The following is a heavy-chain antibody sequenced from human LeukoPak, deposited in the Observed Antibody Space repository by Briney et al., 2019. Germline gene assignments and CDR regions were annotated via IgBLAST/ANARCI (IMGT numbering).Heavy chain of an antibody. Sequence: SETLSLTCTVSGGSISSSSYYWGWIRQPPGKGLEWIGSIYYSGSTYYNPSLKSRVTISVDTSKNQFSLKLSSVTAADTAVYYCAGAYCGGDCYSGRAFDIWGQGTMVTVSS. CDR2: IYYSGST. CDR3: AGAYCGGDCYSGRAFDI. J-gene: IGHJ3*02. V-gene: IGHV4-39*07. D-gene: IGHD2-21*02. CDR1: GGSISSSSYY.